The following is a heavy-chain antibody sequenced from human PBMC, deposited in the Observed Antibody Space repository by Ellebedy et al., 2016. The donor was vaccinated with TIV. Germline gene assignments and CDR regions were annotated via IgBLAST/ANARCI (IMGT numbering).Heavy chain of an antibody. D-gene: IGHD5-12*01. V-gene: IGHV3-23*01. CDR1: GFTFSSYA. CDR3: AKEQGYSGYPQDY. CDR2: ISGSGGST. Sequence: GESLKISXAASGFTFSSYAMNWARQAPGKGLEWVSAISGSGGSTYYADSVKGRFTISRDNSKNTVYLQMSSLRVEDTAVYFCAKEQGYSGYPQDYWGQGTLVTVSS. J-gene: IGHJ4*02.